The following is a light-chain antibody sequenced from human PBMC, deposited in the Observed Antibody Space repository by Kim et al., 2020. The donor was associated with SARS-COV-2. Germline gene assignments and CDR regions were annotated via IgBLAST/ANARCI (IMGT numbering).Light chain of an antibody. Sequence: QSITISCPGASSDVGGHNYVSWYQQHPGKAPKVMIYDVSNRPSGVSNRFSGSKSGNTASLTISGLQAEDEADYYCSSYASRSTNYVFGTGTKVTVL. CDR2: DVS. V-gene: IGLV2-14*03. CDR1: SSDVGGHNY. CDR3: SSYASRSTNYV. J-gene: IGLJ1*01.